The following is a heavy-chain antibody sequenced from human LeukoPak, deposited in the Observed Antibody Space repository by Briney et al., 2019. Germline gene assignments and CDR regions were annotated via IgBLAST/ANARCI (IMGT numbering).Heavy chain of an antibody. CDR3: ATSTVHPYYFDY. J-gene: IGHJ4*02. CDR2: IKGDGSVQ. CDR1: GFTFSTSW. Sequence: GGSLRLSCVASGFTFSTSWMNWVRQAPGKGLEWVANIKGDGSVQSYVDSVKGRFTISRDNAKNSLHLQMNSLRVEDTAVYYCATSTVHPYYFDYWGQGTLVTVSS. D-gene: IGHD4-17*01. V-gene: IGHV3-7*02.